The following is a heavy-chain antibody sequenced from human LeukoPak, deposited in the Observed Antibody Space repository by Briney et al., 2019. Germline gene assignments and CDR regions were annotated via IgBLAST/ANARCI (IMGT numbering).Heavy chain of an antibody. D-gene: IGHD6-13*01. J-gene: IGHJ4*02. Sequence: GGSLRLSCAASGFTFSSYWMSWVRQAPGKGLEWVANIKQDGSEKYYVDSVKGRFTISRDNAKNSLYLQMNSLRAEDTAVYYCARDRSSWYKHEYYFDYWGQGTLVTVSS. CDR3: ARDRSSWYKHEYYFDY. CDR2: IKQDGSEK. V-gene: IGHV3-7*01. CDR1: GFTFSSYW.